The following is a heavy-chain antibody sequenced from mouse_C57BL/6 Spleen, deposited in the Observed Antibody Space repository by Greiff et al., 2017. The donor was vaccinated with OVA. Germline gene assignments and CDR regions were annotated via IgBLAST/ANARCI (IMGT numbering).Heavy chain of an antibody. J-gene: IGHJ4*01. CDR3: AREGIYYDYDNYYAMDY. V-gene: IGHV1-55*01. CDR2: IYPGSGST. Sequence: QVQLQQPGAELVKPGASVKMSCKASGYTFTSYWITWVKQRPGQGLAWIGDIYPGSGSTNYNEKFKSKATLTVDTSSSTAYMQLSSLTSEDSAVYYCAREGIYYDYDNYYAMDYWGQGTSVTVSS. CDR1: GYTFTSYW. D-gene: IGHD2-4*01.